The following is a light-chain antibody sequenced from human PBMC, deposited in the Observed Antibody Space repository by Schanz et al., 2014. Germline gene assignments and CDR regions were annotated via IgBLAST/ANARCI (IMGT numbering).Light chain of an antibody. CDR1: QSISSW. Sequence: DIQMTQSPSTLSASVGDTFTITCRASQSISSWLAWYQQKPGKAPKVLIYKASSLESGVPSRFSGSGSGTEFTLTISSLQPDDFASYYCQHYNSYPWTFGQGTKVEIK. V-gene: IGKV1-5*03. CDR2: KAS. CDR3: QHYNSYPWT. J-gene: IGKJ1*01.